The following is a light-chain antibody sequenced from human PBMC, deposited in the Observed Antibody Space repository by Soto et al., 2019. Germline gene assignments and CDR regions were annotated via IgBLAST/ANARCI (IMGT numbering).Light chain of an antibody. J-gene: IGKJ3*01. CDR3: QQFSNYPLT. V-gene: IGKV1D-13*01. CDR1: QGISTA. CDR2: DAS. Sequence: AIQLTQSPSSLSASVGDRVTITCRASQGISTALAWYQQKPGKAPNLLIYDASTLESGVPSRFSGSGSGTDFTLTISSLQPEDFATYYCQQFSNYPLTFGPGTKVDIK.